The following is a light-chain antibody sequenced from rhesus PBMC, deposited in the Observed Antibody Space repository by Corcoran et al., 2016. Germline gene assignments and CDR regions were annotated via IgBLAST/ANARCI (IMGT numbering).Light chain of an antibody. J-gene: IGKJ1*01. V-gene: IGKV1-25*01. CDR3: QQHNSDPRT. CDR2: KAS. CDR1: QGISSY. Sequence: DIQMTQSPSSLSASVGDTVTITCRASQGISSYLAWYQKKPGKAPKLLIYKASTLQRGVPSRFSGSGSGTDFTLTISSLQPEDFATYYCQQHNSDPRTFGQGTKVEIK.